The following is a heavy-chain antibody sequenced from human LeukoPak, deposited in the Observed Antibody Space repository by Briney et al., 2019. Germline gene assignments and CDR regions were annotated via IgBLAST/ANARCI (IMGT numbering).Heavy chain of an antibody. CDR2: IGAAGDT. V-gene: IGHV3-13*01. J-gene: IGHJ3*02. CDR1: GITLSRYD. CDR3: TRGHGIWSGSRLANAFDI. D-gene: IGHD3-3*01. Sequence: PGGSLRLSCAASGITLSRYDMHWVRHTTGEGLEWISAIGAAGDTYYSDSVKGRFTISRENAKNFLYLQMNSLRAGDTPVYFCTRGHGIWSGSRLANAFDIWGQGTMVTVSS.